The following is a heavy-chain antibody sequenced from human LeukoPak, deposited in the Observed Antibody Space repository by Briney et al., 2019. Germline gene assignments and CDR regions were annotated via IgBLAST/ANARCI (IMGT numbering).Heavy chain of an antibody. J-gene: IGHJ4*02. CDR1: GITFSTFG. CDR2: ITKSGDAA. Sequence: PGGSLRLSCAVSGITFSTFGVSWVRQAPGKGLEWVSTITKSGDAAYYADSVKGRFTISRDNAKSSLYLQLNSLRAEDTALYYCARRGYFDYWGQGALVTVSS. V-gene: IGHV3-23*01. CDR3: ARRGYFDY.